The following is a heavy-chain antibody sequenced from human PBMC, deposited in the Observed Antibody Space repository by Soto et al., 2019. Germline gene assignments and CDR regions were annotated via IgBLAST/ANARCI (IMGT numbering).Heavy chain of an antibody. CDR3: ARPKFYYDSRGRYFDY. J-gene: IGHJ4*02. D-gene: IGHD3-22*01. V-gene: IGHV4-34*01. CDR2: INHSGST. Sequence: SETLSLTCGVYGGSFSGYYWNWIRQPPGKGLEWIGEINHSGSTNYNPSLRSRVTISVDTSKNQFSLKLSSVTAADTAVYYCARPKFYYDSRGRYFDYWGQGTLVTVSS. CDR1: GGSFSGYY.